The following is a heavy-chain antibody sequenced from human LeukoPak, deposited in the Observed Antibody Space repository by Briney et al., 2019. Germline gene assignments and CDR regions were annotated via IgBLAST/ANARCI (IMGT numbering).Heavy chain of an antibody. V-gene: IGHV4-59*01. D-gene: IGHD6-13*01. Sequence: SETLSLTCTVSGGSISSYYWSWIRQPPGKGLEWIGYIYYSGSTNYNPSLKSRVTISVDTSKNQFSLKLSSVTAADTAVYYCAREGAGQQLDDAFDIWGQGTMVTVSS. CDR3: AREGAGQQLDDAFDI. CDR1: GGSISSYY. J-gene: IGHJ3*02. CDR2: IYYSGST.